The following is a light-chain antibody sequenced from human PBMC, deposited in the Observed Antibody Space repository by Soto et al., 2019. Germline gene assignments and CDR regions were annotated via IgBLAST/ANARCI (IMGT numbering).Light chain of an antibody. J-gene: IGLJ2*01. CDR2: DVS. CDR3: AAWDDSLSGVV. CDR1: SSDVGAYNY. Sequence: QSVLTQPPSVSGSPGQSVTISCTGTSSDVGAYNYVSWYQQPPGKAPNVMIYDVSKRPSGVPDRFSGSKSGTSASLAISGLRSEDEADYYCAAWDDSLSGVVFGGGTKLTVL. V-gene: IGLV2-11*01.